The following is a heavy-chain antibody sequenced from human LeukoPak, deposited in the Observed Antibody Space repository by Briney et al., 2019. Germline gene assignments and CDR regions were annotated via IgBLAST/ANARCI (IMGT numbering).Heavy chain of an antibody. CDR3: AKSPTVDAAFDI. CDR1: GFTFSSYG. V-gene: IGHV3-23*01. J-gene: IGHJ3*02. CDR2: IGYTGDST. Sequence: PGRSLRLSCAASGFTFSSYGMNWVRQAPGKGLEWVSGIGYTGDSTFYADSVKGRFTVSRDSSKNTLFLHMNSLRAEDTALYYCAKSPTVDAAFDIWGQGTMVTVSS. D-gene: IGHD4-23*01.